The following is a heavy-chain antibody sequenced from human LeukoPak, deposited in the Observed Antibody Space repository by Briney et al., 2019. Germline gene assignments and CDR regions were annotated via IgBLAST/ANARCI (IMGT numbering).Heavy chain of an antibody. CDR2: ISVNGETT. J-gene: IGHJ6*03. CDR1: GFSVSSFG. CDR3: ASANDFSHYYMDV. D-gene: IGHD1-1*01. Sequence: GGSLRLSCAVSGFSVSSFGMSWVRQAPGKGLEWISAISVNGETTWYADSVRGRFTISRDNSKSTLYLQMNSLRAEDTAVYYCASANDFSHYYMDVGGKGTTVTVSS. V-gene: IGHV3-23*01.